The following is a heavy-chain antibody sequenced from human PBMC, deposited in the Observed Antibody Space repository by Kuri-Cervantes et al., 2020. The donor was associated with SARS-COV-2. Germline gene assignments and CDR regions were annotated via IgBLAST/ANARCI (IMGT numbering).Heavy chain of an antibody. CDR1: GFTFSSYG. Sequence: LSLTRAASGFTFSSYGMHWVRQAPGKGLEWVAFIRYDGSNKYYADSVKGRFTISRDNSKNTLYLQMNGLRAEDTALYYCAKDYDFWSGYSFDYWVQGTLVTVSS. D-gene: IGHD3-3*01. CDR2: IRYDGSNK. V-gene: IGHV3-30*02. J-gene: IGHJ4*02. CDR3: AKDYDFWSGYSFDY.